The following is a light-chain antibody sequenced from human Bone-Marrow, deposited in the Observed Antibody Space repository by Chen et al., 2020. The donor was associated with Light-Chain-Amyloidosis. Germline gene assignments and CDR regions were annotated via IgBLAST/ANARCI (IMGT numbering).Light chain of an antibody. Sequence: QSALTQPASVSGSPGQPINFSCTGTSSDVGGDNHVSWYQQHPDKAPKLMIYEVTNRPSWVPDRFSGSKSNNTASLTISGLQTEDEADYFCSSYTITNTLVFGSGTRVTVL. CDR2: EVT. CDR3: SSYTITNTLV. V-gene: IGLV2-14*01. CDR1: SSDVGGDNH. J-gene: IGLJ1*01.